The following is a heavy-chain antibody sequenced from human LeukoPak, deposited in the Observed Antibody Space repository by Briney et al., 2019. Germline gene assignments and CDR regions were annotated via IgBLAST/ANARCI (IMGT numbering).Heavy chain of an antibody. V-gene: IGHV3-9*01. D-gene: IGHD3-22*01. CDR2: ISWNSGSI. J-gene: IGHJ5*02. CDR3: AKDIGHYDSSGYYT. Sequence: GGSLRLSCAASGFTFDDYAMHWVRQAPGKGLEWVSGISWNSGSIGYADSVKGRFTISRDNAKNSLYLQMNSLRAEDTALYYCAKDIGHYDSSGYYTWGQGTLVTVSS. CDR1: GFTFDDYA.